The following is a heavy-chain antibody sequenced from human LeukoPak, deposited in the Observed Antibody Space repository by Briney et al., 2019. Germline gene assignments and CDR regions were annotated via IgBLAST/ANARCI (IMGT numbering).Heavy chain of an antibody. D-gene: IGHD6-13*01. CDR1: GGSISSSSYY. CDR2: IYYSGST. J-gene: IGHJ5*02. Sequence: PSETLSLTCTVSGGSISSSSYYWGWIRQPPGKGLEWIGSIYYSGSTYYNPSLKSRVTISVDTSKNQFSLKLSSVTAADTAVYYCACIAAAGTLDPWGQGTLVTVSS. CDR3: ACIAAAGTLDP. V-gene: IGHV4-39*01.